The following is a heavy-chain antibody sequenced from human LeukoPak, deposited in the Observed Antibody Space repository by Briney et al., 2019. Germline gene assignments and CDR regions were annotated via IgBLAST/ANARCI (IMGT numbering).Heavy chain of an antibody. J-gene: IGHJ4*02. V-gene: IGHV4-30-4*01. CDR2: IYYSGST. CDR1: GGSISSGDYY. Sequence: SETMSLTCTVSGGSISSGDYYWSWIRQPPGKGLEWIGYIYYSGSTYYNPSLKSRVTISVDTSKNQFSLKLSSVTAADTAVYYCAREGLQLFDYWGQGTLVTVSS. D-gene: IGHD5-24*01. CDR3: AREGLQLFDY.